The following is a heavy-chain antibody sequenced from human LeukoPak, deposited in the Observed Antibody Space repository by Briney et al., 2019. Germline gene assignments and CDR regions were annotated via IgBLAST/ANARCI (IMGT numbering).Heavy chain of an antibody. J-gene: IGHJ6*03. CDR3: AGGGYSYYYMDV. CDR1: GGSISSSSYY. CDR2: IYYSGST. V-gene: IGHV4-39*07. D-gene: IGHD5-18*01. Sequence: SETLSLTCTVSGGSISSSSYYWGWIRQPPGKGLEWIGSIYYSGSTYYNPSLKSRVTISVDTSKNQFSLKLSSVTAADTAVYYCAGGGYSYYYMDVWGKGTTVTISS.